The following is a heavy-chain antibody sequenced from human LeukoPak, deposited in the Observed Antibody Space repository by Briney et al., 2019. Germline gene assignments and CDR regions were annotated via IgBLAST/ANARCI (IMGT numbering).Heavy chain of an antibody. CDR2: IYHAGST. Sequence: SETLSLTCTVSGGSMNSYYWNWIRQPAGKGLEWIGRIYHAGSTNYNPSLESRVTMSVDTSKNEFTLKVTSVTAADTAVYYCARDRGYCSSTSCYTRSWFDPWGQGTLVTVSS. J-gene: IGHJ5*02. CDR1: GGSMNSYY. V-gene: IGHV4-4*07. D-gene: IGHD2-2*02. CDR3: ARDRGYCSSTSCYTRSWFDP.